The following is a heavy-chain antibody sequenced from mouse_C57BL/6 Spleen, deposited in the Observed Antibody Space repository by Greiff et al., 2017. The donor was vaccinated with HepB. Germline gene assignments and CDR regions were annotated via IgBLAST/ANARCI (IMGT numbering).Heavy chain of an antibody. Sequence: VQLQQPGAELVMPGASVKLSCKASGYTFTSYWMHWVKQRPGQGLEWIGEIDPSDSYTNYNQKFKGKSTLTVDKSSSTAYMQLSSLTSEHSAVYYCARSRGYFDYWGQGTTLTVSS. CDR3: ARSRGYFDY. V-gene: IGHV1-69*01. CDR2: IDPSDSYT. CDR1: GYTFTSYW. J-gene: IGHJ2*01.